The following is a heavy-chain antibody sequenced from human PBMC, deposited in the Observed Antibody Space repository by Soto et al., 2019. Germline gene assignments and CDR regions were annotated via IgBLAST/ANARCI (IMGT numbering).Heavy chain of an antibody. D-gene: IGHD3-10*01. J-gene: IGHJ5*02. V-gene: IGHV4-61*01. CDR1: SGSVSSGSYY. Sequence: PSETLSLTCTVSSGSVSSGSYYWSWIRQPPGKGLEWIGYIYYSGSTNYNPSLKSRVTISVDTSKNQFSLKLSSVTAADTAVYYCARESRRITMVRGVITPNWFDPWGQGTLVTVSS. CDR3: ARESRRITMVRGVITPNWFDP. CDR2: IYYSGST.